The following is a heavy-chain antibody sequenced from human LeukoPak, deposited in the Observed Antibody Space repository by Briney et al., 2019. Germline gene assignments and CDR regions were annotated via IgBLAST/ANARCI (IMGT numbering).Heavy chain of an antibody. J-gene: IGHJ4*02. CDR1: GFTFNTYG. V-gene: IGHV3-21*01. Sequence: KPGGSLRLSCAASGFTFNTYGMNWVRQAPGKGLEWLSYIGPGPSHTYYADSVRGRFVISRDDAKSSLYLQMSSLRAEDTAVYYCARDYVTMAPVYGGLGTLVTVSS. CDR2: IGPGPSHT. D-gene: IGHD3-10*02. CDR3: ARDYVTMAPVY.